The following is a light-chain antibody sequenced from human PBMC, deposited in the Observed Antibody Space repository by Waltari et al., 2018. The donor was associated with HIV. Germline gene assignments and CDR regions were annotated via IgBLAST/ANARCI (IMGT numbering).Light chain of an antibody. CDR1: NIGRKS. CDR3: QLWDSSSDHPV. Sequence: SYVLTQPPSVSVAPGKTARITCGGKNIGRKSVHWYQQKPGQAPVLVIYYDSDRPSGIPERFSGSNSGSTATLTISRVEAGDEADYYCQLWDSSSDHPVFGGGTKLTVL. CDR2: YDS. V-gene: IGLV3-21*04. J-gene: IGLJ3*02.